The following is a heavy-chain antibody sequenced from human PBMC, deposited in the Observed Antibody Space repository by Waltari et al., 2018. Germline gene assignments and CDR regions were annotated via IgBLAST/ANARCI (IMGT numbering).Heavy chain of an antibody. CDR3: ATVKRDYDFWSGYLMDV. V-gene: IGHV1-69-2*01. D-gene: IGHD3-3*01. CDR2: VDPEDGET. CDR1: GYTFTDYY. J-gene: IGHJ6*04. Sequence: EVQLVQSGAEVKKPGATVNISCKASGYTFTDYYMHWVQQAPGKGLEWMGRVDPEDGETIYAEKFQGRVTITADTSTDTAYMELSSLRSEDTAVYYCATVKRDYDFWSGYLMDVWGKGTTVTVSS.